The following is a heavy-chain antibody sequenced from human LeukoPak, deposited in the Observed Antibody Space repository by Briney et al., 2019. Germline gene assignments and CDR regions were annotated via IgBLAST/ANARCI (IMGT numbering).Heavy chain of an antibody. D-gene: IGHD4-4*01. V-gene: IGHV4-39*01. J-gene: IGHJ6*02. CDR3: ARTVGPHYYYYGMDV. Sequence: SETLSLTCTVSGGSISSSSYYWGWIRQPPGKGLEWIGSIYYSGSTYYNPSLKSRVTISVDTSKNQFSLKLSSVTAADTAVYYCARTVGPHYYYYGMDVWGQGTTVTVSS. CDR2: IYYSGST. CDR1: GGSISSSSYY.